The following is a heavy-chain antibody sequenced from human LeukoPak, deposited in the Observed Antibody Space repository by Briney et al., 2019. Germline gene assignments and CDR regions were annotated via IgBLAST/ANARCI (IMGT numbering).Heavy chain of an antibody. V-gene: IGHV1-18*01. CDR2: ISAYNGNT. D-gene: IGHD6-19*01. J-gene: IGHJ4*02. CDR1: GYTFTSYG. Sequence: ASVKVSCKASGYTFTSYGISWLRQAPGQGLEWMGWISAYNGNTNYAQKLQGRVTMTTDTSTSTAYMELRSLRSDDTAVYYCARAPGGSGWTKIDFDYWGQGTLVTVSS. CDR3: ARAPGGSGWTKIDFDY.